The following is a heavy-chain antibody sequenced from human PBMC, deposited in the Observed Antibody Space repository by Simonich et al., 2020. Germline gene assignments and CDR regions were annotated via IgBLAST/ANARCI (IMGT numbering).Heavy chain of an antibody. V-gene: IGHV4-59*01. CDR2: NYYSGST. D-gene: IGHD2-15*01. J-gene: IGHJ4*02. Sequence: QVQLQESGPGLVKPSETLSLTCTVSGGSISSFYWSCIRQPPGEGLVGIGYNYYSGSTNYNPALKSRVTISVDTSKNQFSLKLSSVTAADTAVYYCARGGLYFDYWGQGTLVTVSS. CDR3: ARGGLYFDY. CDR1: GGSISSFY.